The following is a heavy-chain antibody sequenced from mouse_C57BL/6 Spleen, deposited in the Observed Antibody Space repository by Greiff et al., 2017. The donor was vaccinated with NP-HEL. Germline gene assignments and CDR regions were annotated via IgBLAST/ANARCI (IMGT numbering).Heavy chain of an antibody. CDR1: GFTFTDYY. J-gene: IGHJ2*01. CDR3: ARYMRDGPYFDY. CDR2: IRNKANGYTT. V-gene: IGHV7-3*01. Sequence: DVMLVESGGGLVQPGGSLSLSCAASGFTFTDYYMSWVRQPPGKALEWLGFIRNKANGYTTEYSASVKGRFTISRDNSQSILYLQMNALRAEDSATYYCARYMRDGPYFDYWGQGTTLTVSS. D-gene: IGHD3-1*01.